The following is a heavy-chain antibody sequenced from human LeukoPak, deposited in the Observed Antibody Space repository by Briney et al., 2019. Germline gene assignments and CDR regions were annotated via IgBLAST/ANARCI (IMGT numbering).Heavy chain of an antibody. J-gene: IGHJ4*02. CDR2: IKSDESER. Sequence: PGGSLRLSCVGSGFTFSDYWRSWVRQAPGKGLEWVANIKSDESERFFLDSVKGRFTISRDNAKNSVYLQMSSLRAEDTGVYYCATTLNIATPGHLWGQGALVTVSS. CDR1: GFTFSDYW. D-gene: IGHD6-13*01. CDR3: ATTLNIATPGHL. V-gene: IGHV3-7*01.